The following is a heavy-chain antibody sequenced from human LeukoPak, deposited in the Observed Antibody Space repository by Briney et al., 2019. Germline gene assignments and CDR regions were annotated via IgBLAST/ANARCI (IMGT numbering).Heavy chain of an antibody. D-gene: IGHD6-19*01. CDR3: ARVSSGWYVADY. Sequence: GGSLRLSCAASGFTFSSYAMSWVRQAPGKGLEWVSTISGSGGNSYYADSVKGRFTISRDNSKNTLYLQMNSLRAEDTAVYYCARVSSGWYVADYWGQGTLVTVSS. V-gene: IGHV3-23*01. CDR1: GFTFSSYA. CDR2: ISGSGGNS. J-gene: IGHJ4*02.